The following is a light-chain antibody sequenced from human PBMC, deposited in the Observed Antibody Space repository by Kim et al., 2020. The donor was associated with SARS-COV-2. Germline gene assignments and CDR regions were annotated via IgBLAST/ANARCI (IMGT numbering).Light chain of an antibody. Sequence: PGTLSLSPGDRATLSCRASQGVSNYLAWYQQKPGQAPRLLIYEASKRAAGIPARFSGSGSGTDFTLTISRLEPGDSAVYFCQQRGSFGQGTRLE. CDR3: QQRGS. CDR1: QGVSNY. J-gene: IGKJ5*01. CDR2: EAS. V-gene: IGKV3-11*01.